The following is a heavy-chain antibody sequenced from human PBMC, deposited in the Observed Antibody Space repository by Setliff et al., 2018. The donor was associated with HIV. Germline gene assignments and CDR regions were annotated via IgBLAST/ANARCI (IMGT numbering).Heavy chain of an antibody. CDR1: GFTFSRYW. Sequence: PGGSLRLSCAASGFTFSRYWMHWVRQAPGQGLVWVSGINNDTTTTTYADSVKGRFTISRDNSKNTLYLQMNSLRAEDTAVYYCAKTVPIQGLLGYCYGWCYFDYWGQGTLVTVSS. CDR2: INNDTTTT. D-gene: IGHD5-18*01. CDR3: AKTVPIQGLLGYCYGWCYFDY. V-gene: IGHV3-74*01. J-gene: IGHJ4*02.